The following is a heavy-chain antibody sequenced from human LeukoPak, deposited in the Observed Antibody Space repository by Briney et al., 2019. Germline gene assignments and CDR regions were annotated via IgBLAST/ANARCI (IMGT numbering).Heavy chain of an antibody. CDR1: GGSISSYY. V-gene: IGHV4-59*01. D-gene: IGHD3-3*01. J-gene: IGHJ4*02. Sequence: SETLSLTCTVSGGSISSYYWSWIRQPPGKGLEWIGYIYYSRSTNYNPSLKSRVTISVDTSKNQFSLKVSSVTAADTAVYYCARGAYDFWSGSRTFDYWGQGTLVTVSS. CDR3: ARGAYDFWSGSRTFDY. CDR2: IYYSRST.